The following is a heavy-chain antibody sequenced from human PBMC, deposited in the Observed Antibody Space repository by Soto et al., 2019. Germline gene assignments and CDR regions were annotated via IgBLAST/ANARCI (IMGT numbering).Heavy chain of an antibody. CDR3: ARYKSDYYYGMEV. V-gene: IGHV4-59*01. Sequence: SETLSLTCTVSGGSISSYYWSWIRQPPGKGLEWIGYIYYSGITNYNPSLKSRVTISVDTSKNQFSLKLSSVTAADTAVYYCARYKSDYYYGMEVWGQGTTVTVSS. CDR2: IYYSGIT. CDR1: GGSISSYY. J-gene: IGHJ6*02. D-gene: IGHD1-20*01.